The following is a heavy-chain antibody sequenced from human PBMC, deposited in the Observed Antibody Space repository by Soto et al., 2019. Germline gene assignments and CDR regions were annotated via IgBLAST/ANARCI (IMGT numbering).Heavy chain of an antibody. CDR2: ISAKNGDT. V-gene: IGHV1-18*01. CDR1: GYNFTNYG. Sequence: ASVRVSCKTSGYNFTNYGISWVREGPGQGLEWMGWISAKNGDTNYAQKLRGRVTMSTDTATSTAYMELKSLRSDDTAVYYCPRDRSELPPEHWGQGTLVTVSS. D-gene: IGHD2-15*01. J-gene: IGHJ1*01. CDR3: PRDRSELPPEH.